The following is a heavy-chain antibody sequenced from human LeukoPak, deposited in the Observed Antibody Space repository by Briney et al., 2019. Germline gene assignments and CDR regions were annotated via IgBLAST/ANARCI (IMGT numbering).Heavy chain of an antibody. Sequence: GGSLRLSCSVSGLTFVNAWMTWVRQAPGKGLEWVGHIKSKSSGGTTDLAAPMKGRFTISRDDSKNTVYLQMDSLKTEDTAMYYCTADPPGNSRGIDYWGQGTLVTVSS. CDR3: TADPPGNSRGIDY. CDR1: GLTFVNAW. CDR2: IKSKSSGGTT. J-gene: IGHJ4*02. D-gene: IGHD1/OR15-1a*01. V-gene: IGHV3-15*01.